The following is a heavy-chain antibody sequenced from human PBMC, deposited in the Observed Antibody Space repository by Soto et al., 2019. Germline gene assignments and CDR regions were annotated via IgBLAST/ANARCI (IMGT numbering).Heavy chain of an antibody. CDR3: AWMIHDSSHAFDI. CDR1: GFSLSNARMG. J-gene: IGHJ3*02. Sequence: QVTLKESGPVLVKPTETLTLTCTVSGFSLSNARMGVSWIRQPPGKALEWLAHIFSNDEKSYSTSLKSRLTISKDTSNSQVDLTITNMDPVDTATYYCAWMIHDSSHAFDIWGQGTMVTVSS. D-gene: IGHD3-22*01. CDR2: IFSNDEK. V-gene: IGHV2-26*01.